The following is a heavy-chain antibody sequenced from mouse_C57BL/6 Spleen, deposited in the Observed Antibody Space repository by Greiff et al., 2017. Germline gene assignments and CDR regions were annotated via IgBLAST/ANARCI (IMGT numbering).Heavy chain of an antibody. Sequence: EVQLLQSGPELVKPGASVKLSCKASGYTFTGYYMHWVKQSPEQGLEWIGEINPSTGGTTYNQKFKAKATLTVDKSSSTAYMQLNSLTSEDSAVXYCARDYGYDVRYFDYWGQGTTVTVSS. CDR2: INPSTGGT. J-gene: IGHJ2*01. D-gene: IGHD2-2*01. V-gene: IGHV1-42*01. CDR3: ARDYGYDVRYFDY. CDR1: GYTFTGYY.